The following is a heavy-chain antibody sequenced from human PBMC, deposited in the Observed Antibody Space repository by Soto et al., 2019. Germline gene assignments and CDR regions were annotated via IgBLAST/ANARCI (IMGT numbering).Heavy chain of an antibody. CDR1: GYTFTSYY. V-gene: IGHV1-46*01. J-gene: IGHJ3*02. Sequence: GASVKVSCKASGYTFTSYYMHWVRQAPGQGLEWMGIINPSGGSTSYAQKFQGRVTMTRDTSTSTVYMELSSLRSEDTAVYYCASRRDGYKRFDAFDICGQAXMVTV. D-gene: IGHD5-12*01. CDR3: ASRRDGYKRFDAFDI. CDR2: INPSGGST.